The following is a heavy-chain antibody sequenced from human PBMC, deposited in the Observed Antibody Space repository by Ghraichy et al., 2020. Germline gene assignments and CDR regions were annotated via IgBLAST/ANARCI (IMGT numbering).Heavy chain of an antibody. J-gene: IGHJ4*02. CDR3: TQRGGHSSDYYAAFDY. Sequence: GGSLRLSCAASGFTFSDHAMSWVRQAPGKGLEWVSAISGGGTTTYYADSVKGRFTVSRDNSKSMLYLQMNSLRAEDTAIYFCTQRGGHSSDYYAAFDYWGQGTLVTVSS. V-gene: IGHV3-23*01. D-gene: IGHD6-25*01. CDR2: ISGGGTTT. CDR1: GFTFSDHA.